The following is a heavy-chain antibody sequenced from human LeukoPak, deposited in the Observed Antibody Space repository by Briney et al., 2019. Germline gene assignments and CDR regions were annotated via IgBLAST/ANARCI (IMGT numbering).Heavy chain of an antibody. CDR2: INPNSGGT. D-gene: IGHD3-22*01. J-gene: IGHJ4*02. CDR1: GYTFTGYY. Sequence: ASVKVSCKASGYTFTGYYMHWVRQAPGQGLEWMGRINPNSGGTNYAQKFQGRVTMTRATSISTAYMALSRLRSDDTAVHYCARDGTYYYDSSGYYSWGQGTLVTVSS. V-gene: IGHV1-2*06. CDR3: ARDGTYYYDSSGYYS.